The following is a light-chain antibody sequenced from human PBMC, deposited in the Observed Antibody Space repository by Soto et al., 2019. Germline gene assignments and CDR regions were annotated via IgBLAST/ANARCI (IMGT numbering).Light chain of an antibody. V-gene: IGKV2-30*01. Sequence: DVVMTQSPLSLSVTLVQPASISCRSSQGLVYSDGNTFLNWFHQRPGQSPRRRIYQVSNRDSGVPAGLSGTGSVLGYTLTISGVEAEDVGIYYCVHGSHWPWMFGQGPKGEIK. CDR1: QGLVYSDGNTF. CDR2: QVS. CDR3: VHGSHWPWM. J-gene: IGKJ1*01.